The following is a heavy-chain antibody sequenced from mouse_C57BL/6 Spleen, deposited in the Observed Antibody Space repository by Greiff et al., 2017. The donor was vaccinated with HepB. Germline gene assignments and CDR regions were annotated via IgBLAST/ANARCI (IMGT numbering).Heavy chain of an antibody. V-gene: IGHV5-9*01. D-gene: IGHD1-1*01. J-gene: IGHJ3*01. CDR2: ISGGGGNT. Sequence: EVKLVESGGGLVKPGGSLKLSCAASGFTFSSYTMSWVRQTPEKRLEWVATISGGGGNTYYPDSVKGRFTISRDNAKNTLYLQMSSLRSEDTALYYCARHDHYGSSYGAYWGQGTLVTVSA. CDR3: ARHDHYGSSYGAY. CDR1: GFTFSSYT.